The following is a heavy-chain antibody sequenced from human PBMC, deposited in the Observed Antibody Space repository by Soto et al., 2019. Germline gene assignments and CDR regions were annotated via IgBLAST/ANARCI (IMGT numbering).Heavy chain of an antibody. V-gene: IGHV3-30*03. D-gene: IGHD2-21*02. Sequence: GGSLRLSCAASGFTFSSYGMHWVRQAPGKGLEWVAVISYDGSNKYYADSVKGRFTISRDNSKNTLYLQMNSLRAEDTAVYYCAGFGGDPLYGMDVWGQGPTVTVSS. CDR3: AGFGGDPLYGMDV. CDR2: ISYDGSNK. J-gene: IGHJ6*02. CDR1: GFTFSSYG.